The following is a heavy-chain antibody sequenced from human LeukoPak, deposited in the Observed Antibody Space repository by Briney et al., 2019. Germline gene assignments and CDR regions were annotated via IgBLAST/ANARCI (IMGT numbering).Heavy chain of an antibody. D-gene: IGHD3-9*01. CDR1: GFTFSGYC. Sequence: PGGSLRLSCEASGFTFSGYCMRWVRQDPGKGLEWVANIKTDGSEKYYVDSVKGRFTISRDNAKNSLYLQMNSLRAEDTAVYYCARDYTGYFPWGQGTLVIVSP. J-gene: IGHJ5*02. CDR2: IKTDGSEK. V-gene: IGHV3-7*03. CDR3: ARDYTGYFP.